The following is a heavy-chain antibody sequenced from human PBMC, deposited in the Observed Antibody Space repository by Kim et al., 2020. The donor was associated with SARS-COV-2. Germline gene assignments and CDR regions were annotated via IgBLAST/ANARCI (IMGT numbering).Heavy chain of an antibody. CDR3: AKDGVDYDSSGSHFDY. Sequence: SVKGRFTISRDNSKNTLYLQMNSLRAEDTAVYYCAKDGVDYDSSGSHFDYWGQGTLVTVSS. J-gene: IGHJ4*02. V-gene: IGHV3-33*06. D-gene: IGHD3-22*01.